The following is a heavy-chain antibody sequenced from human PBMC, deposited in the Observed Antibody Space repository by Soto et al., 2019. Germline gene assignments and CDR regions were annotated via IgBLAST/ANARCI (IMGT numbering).Heavy chain of an antibody. CDR3: ASGIAGAAISPYYYYGMDD. D-gene: IGHD6-19*01. CDR1: GYSFTSYW. Sequence: HGESLKISCKGSGYSFTSYWIGWVRQMPWKGLEWMGIIYPGDSDTRYSPSFQGQVTISADKSISTAYLQWSSLKASDTAMYYCASGIAGAAISPYYYYGMDDGGEGTTVT. V-gene: IGHV5-51*01. CDR2: IYPGDSDT. J-gene: IGHJ6*02.